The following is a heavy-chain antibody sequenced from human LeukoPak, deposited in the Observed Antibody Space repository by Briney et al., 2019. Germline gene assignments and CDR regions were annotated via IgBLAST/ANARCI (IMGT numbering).Heavy chain of an antibody. Sequence: QPGGSLRLSCAASGFTFSSDAMHWGRPGPGKGLEWVAVVWYDGSNKYYADSVKGRFTISRDNSKNTLYLQMNSLRAEDTAVYYCAKEKDWGTGGFDYWGQGTLVTVSS. CDR3: AKEKDWGTGGFDY. V-gene: IGHV3-33*06. CDR1: GFTFSSDA. CDR2: VWYDGSNK. D-gene: IGHD3-16*01. J-gene: IGHJ4*02.